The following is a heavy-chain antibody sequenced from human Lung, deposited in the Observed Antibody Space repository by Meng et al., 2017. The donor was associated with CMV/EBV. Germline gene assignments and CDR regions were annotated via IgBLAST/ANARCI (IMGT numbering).Heavy chain of an antibody. CDR2: IDHSGST. D-gene: IGHD2/OR15-2a*01. CDR3: ARGFLSFVRVFDY. Sequence: HQWGARLFEPSEALSLTCAVYGGSFSGYYWSWIRQPPGKGLEWIGEIDHSGSTNYNPSLKSRVTISVDTSKNQFSLKLSSVTAADTAVYYCARGFLSFVRVFDYWGQGTLVTVSS. V-gene: IGHV4-34*01. J-gene: IGHJ4*02. CDR1: GGSFSGYY.